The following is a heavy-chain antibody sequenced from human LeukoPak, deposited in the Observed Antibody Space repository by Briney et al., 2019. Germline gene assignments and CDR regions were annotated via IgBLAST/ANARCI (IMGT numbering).Heavy chain of an antibody. V-gene: IGHV3-9*03. Sequence: PGGSLRLSCAASGFTFDDYAMHWVRQAPGKGLEWVSGISWNSGSIGYADSVKGRFTISRDNAKNSLYLQMNSLRAEDMALYCCAKESDKWELLRGAFDYWGQGTLVTVSS. CDR1: GFTFDDYA. D-gene: IGHD1-26*01. CDR3: AKESDKWELLRGAFDY. CDR2: ISWNSGSI. J-gene: IGHJ4*02.